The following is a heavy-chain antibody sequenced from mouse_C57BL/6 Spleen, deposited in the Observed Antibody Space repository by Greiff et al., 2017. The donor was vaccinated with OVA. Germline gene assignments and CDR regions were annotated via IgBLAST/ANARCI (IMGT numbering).Heavy chain of an antibody. CDR1: GYTFTSYW. D-gene: IGHD1-1*01. Sequence: VQLQQPGTELVKPGASVKLSCKASGYTFTSYWMHWVKQRPGQGLEWIGNINPSNGGTNYNEKFKSKATLTVDKSSSTAYMQLSSLTSEDSAVYYCARARYGSSYAMDYWGQGTSVTVSS. J-gene: IGHJ4*01. CDR3: ARARYGSSYAMDY. V-gene: IGHV1-53*01. CDR2: INPSNGGT.